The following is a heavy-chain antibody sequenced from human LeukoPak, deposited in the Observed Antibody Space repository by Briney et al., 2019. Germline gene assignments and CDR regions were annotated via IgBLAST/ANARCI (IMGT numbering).Heavy chain of an antibody. CDR2: INPSGGST. CDR3: ARDLVADSSGWRAFDI. CDR1: GYTFTSYY. J-gene: IGHJ3*02. D-gene: IGHD6-19*01. Sequence: ASVKVSCKASGYTFTSYYMHWVRQAPGQGLEWMGIINPSGGSTSYAQKFQGRVTMTRDTSTSTVYMELSSLRSEDTAVYYCARDLVADSSGWRAFDIWGQGTMVTVPS. V-gene: IGHV1-46*01.